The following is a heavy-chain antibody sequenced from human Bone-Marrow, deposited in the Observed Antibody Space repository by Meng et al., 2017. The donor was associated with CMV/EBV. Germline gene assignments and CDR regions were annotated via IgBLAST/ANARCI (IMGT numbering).Heavy chain of an antibody. CDR2: LNPNTGGT. V-gene: IGHV1-2*02. J-gene: IGHJ3*02. D-gene: IGHD4-17*01. Sequence: ASVKVSCKASGYTFTGLYLHWVRQAPGQGLEWMGWLNPNTGGTYYAQKFQDRVTMTRDTSIRTAYMELSSLRSDDTAVYYCARDGTEVTTVTKAAFDIWGQGTMVTVSS. CDR3: ARDGTEVTTVTKAAFDI. CDR1: GYTFTGLY.